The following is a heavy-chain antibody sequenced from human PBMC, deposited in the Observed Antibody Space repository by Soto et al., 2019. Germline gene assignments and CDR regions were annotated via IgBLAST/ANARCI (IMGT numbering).Heavy chain of an antibody. D-gene: IGHD1-1*01. CDR1: GFTFSSYG. CDR3: ARDLESRTYYYYGMDV. Sequence: PGGSLRLSCAASGFTFSSYGMHWVRQAPGKGLEWVAVIWYDGSNKYYADSVKGRFTISRDNSKNTLYLQMNSLRAEDTAVYYCARDLESRTYYYYGMDVWGQGTTVTVSS. CDR2: IWYDGSNK. J-gene: IGHJ6*02. V-gene: IGHV3-33*01.